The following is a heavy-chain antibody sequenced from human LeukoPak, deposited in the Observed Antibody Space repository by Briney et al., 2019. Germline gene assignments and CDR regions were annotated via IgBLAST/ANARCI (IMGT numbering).Heavy chain of an antibody. CDR2: TYYKSAWYN. J-gene: IGHJ4*02. CDR3: ARGTGWPQFDY. D-gene: IGHD6-19*01. CDR1: GGSIRDYY. V-gene: IGHV6-1*01. Sequence: SETLSLTCTVSGGSIRDYYWNWIRQSPSRGLEWLGRTYYKSAWYNDYAVSVKGRIIINPDTSKNQFSLQLNSVTPEDTAVYYCARGTGWPQFDYWGQGTLVTVSS.